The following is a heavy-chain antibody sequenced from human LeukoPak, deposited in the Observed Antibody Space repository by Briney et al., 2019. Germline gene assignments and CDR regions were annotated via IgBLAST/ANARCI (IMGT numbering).Heavy chain of an antibody. CDR1: LYTLTQLS. J-gene: IGHJ3*02. CDR3: STSVDAFDI. CDR2: FDPENSET. V-gene: IGHV1-24*01. Sequence: SVKVSCKVSLYTLTQLSMHWVRQAPGNRLEWMGGFDPENSETIYVPKFHARVTMTDDTTPETAYIDLSSLLCEPPARHCISTSVDAFDIWGQGTMVTVPS.